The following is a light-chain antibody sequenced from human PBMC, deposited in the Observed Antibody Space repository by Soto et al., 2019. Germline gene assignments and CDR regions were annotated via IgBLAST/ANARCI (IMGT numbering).Light chain of an antibody. CDR1: QSISSY. Sequence: DIQMTQSPSSLSASVGDRVTITCRASQSISSYVNWYQQKAGKAPSLLISAASILQSGVPSRFSGSGSGTDFTLTISSLQPEDFATYYCQQSYSIPPTFGQGTKVEIK. J-gene: IGKJ1*01. V-gene: IGKV1-39*01. CDR2: AAS. CDR3: QQSYSIPPT.